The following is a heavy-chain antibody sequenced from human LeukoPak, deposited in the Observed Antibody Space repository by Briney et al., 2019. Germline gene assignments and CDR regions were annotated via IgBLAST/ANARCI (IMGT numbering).Heavy chain of an antibody. V-gene: IGHV3-30*04. D-gene: IGHD6-19*01. J-gene: IGHJ4*02. CDR1: GFTFANYV. Sequence: GGSLRLSCAASGFTFANYVTHWVRQAPGKGLEWVAVTSPDEGLKFYGDSVKGRFTISRDNSMNTLYLQMNSLRAEDTAVYYCAKDPYSSGWHNDPVYWGQGTLVTVSS. CDR3: AKDPYSSGWHNDPVY. CDR2: TSPDEGLK.